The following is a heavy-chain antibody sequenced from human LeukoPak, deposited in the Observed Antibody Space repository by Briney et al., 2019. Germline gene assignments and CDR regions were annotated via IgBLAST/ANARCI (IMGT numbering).Heavy chain of an antibody. CDR1: RGSLSGFY. CDR2: IHYSGST. Sequence: SETLSLTCTVSRGSLSGFYWSWVRQPPGKGLECIGYIHYSGSTNYVPSLKSRARISLDTSKNQFSLSLNSVTAADTAVYYCARLGLRIETHSIPDYWGLGTLVTVSS. D-gene: IGHD2-21*01. J-gene: IGHJ4*02. V-gene: IGHV4-59*08. CDR3: ARLGLRIETHSIPDY.